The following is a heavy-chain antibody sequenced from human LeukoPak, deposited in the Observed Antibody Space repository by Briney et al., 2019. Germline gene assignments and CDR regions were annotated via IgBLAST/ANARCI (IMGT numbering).Heavy chain of an antibody. D-gene: IGHD6-13*01. V-gene: IGHV4-39*01. J-gene: IGHJ4*02. Sequence: PSETLSLTCTVSGGSISSSSYYWGWIRQPPGKRLEWIGSISYSGSTYYNPSLKSRVTISVDTSKIQFSLKVSSVTAADTAVYYCARAAAGRGGSSYWGQGTLVTVSS. CDR1: GGSISSSSYY. CDR2: ISYSGST. CDR3: ARAAAGRGGSSY.